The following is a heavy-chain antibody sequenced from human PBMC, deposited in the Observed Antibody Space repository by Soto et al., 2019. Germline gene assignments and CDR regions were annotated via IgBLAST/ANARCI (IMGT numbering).Heavy chain of an antibody. Sequence: QVQLQQWGAGLLKPSETLSLTCAVYGGSFSGYYWSWIRQPPGKGLEWIGEINHSGSTNYNPSLKRRVTISVDTSKNQFSLKLSSVTAADTAVYYCARDRMVRGVLNLYWYFDLWGRGTLVTVSS. V-gene: IGHV4-34*01. CDR3: ARDRMVRGVLNLYWYFDL. D-gene: IGHD3-10*01. J-gene: IGHJ2*01. CDR2: INHSGST. CDR1: GGSFSGYY.